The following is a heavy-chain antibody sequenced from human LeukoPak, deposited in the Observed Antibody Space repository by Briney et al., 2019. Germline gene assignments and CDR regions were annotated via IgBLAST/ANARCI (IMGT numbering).Heavy chain of an antibody. D-gene: IGHD2-15*01. J-gene: IGHJ4*02. CDR3: GRENCGGGSCSFDY. CDR1: GFTFRSTW. Sequence: PGGSLRLSCEVSGFTFRSTWMHWVRQAPGKGLVWVSRINTDGGSTVYADSVKGRFTISRDNAKNTLYLQMNSLRAEDTAVYYCGRENCGGGSCSFDYWGQGTLVTVSS. V-gene: IGHV3-74*01. CDR2: INTDGGST.